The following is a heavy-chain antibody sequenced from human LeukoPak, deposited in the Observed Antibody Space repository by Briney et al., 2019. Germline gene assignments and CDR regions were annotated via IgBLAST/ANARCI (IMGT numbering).Heavy chain of an antibody. CDR2: ISYDGSNK. V-gene: IGHV3-30*03. CDR3: ARAHLSSSSTDYMEV. CDR1: GFTFNSYG. D-gene: IGHD6-6*01. Sequence: GGSLRPSCAASGFTFNSYGMHWVRQVPGKGLEGVALISYDGSNKHYADSVKGRFTIPRDNSKNTLYLQMNSLRAEDTAVYYCARAHLSSSSTDYMEVWGKGTTVTVSS. J-gene: IGHJ6*03.